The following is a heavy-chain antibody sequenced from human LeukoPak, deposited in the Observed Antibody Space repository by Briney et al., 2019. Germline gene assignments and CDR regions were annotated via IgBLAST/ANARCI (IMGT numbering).Heavy chain of an antibody. D-gene: IGHD6-6*01. V-gene: IGHV3-23*01. Sequence: GGSLRLSCAASGFTVSSNYMSWVRQAPGKGLEWVSVISGSGGSTYYADSVKGRFTISRDNSKNTLYLQMNSLRAEDTAVYYCAKVDIAARVYDYWGQGTLVTASS. CDR3: AKVDIAARVYDY. CDR2: ISGSGGST. CDR1: GFTVSSNY. J-gene: IGHJ4*02.